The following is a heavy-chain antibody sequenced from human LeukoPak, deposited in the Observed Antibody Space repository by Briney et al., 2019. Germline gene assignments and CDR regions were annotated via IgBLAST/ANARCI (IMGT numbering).Heavy chain of an antibody. CDR2: IYHSGST. CDR1: GGSISSSSYY. D-gene: IGHD3/OR15-3a*01. CDR3: ASPISGTGTRAFDI. J-gene: IGHJ3*02. Sequence: SETLSLTCTVSGGSISSSSYYWGWIRQPPGKGLEWIGEIYHSGSTNYNPSLKSRVTISVDKSKNQFSLKLSSVTAADTAVYYCASPISGTGTRAFDIWGQGTMVTVFS. V-gene: IGHV4-39*07.